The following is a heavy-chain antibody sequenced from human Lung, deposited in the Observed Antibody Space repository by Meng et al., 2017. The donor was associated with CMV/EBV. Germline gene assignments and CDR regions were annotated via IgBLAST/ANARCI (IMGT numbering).Heavy chain of an antibody. J-gene: IGHJ4*01. CDR1: GFTFSSSA. Sequence: SCAASGFTFSSSAMSWVRQAPGKGLEWVSAISADGGSKYYADSVKGRFTISRDNSKNTLYLQLNSLRVEDTAVYYCAKACPSWLSREAFDNWGQGXMVTVSS. D-gene: IGHD6-13*01. V-gene: IGHV3-23*01. CDR3: AKACPSWLSREAFDN. CDR2: ISADGGSK.